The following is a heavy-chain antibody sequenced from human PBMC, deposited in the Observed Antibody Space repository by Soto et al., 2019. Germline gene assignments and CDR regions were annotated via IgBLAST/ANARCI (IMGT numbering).Heavy chain of an antibody. Sequence: SETLSLTCAVSGGSISSGHYPWTWIRQPPGKGLEWIGYIYPGGNTYYSPSLKSRVTIALDTSKSLVSLRLNSVTAADTAVYYCASLVGVAISTWGQGTLVTVSS. D-gene: IGHD2-21*01. CDR1: GGSISSGHYP. V-gene: IGHV4-30-2*01. J-gene: IGHJ4*02. CDR2: IYPGGNT. CDR3: ASLVGVAIST.